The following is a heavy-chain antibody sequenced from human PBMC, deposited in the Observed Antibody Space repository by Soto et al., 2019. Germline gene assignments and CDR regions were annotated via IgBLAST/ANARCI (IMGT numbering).Heavy chain of an antibody. CDR1: GFSFSIYT. CDR2: IGSSSSYL. D-gene: IGHD2-21*01. V-gene: IGHV3-21*01. Sequence: EVQLVESGGGPVKPGGSLRLSCAASGFSFSIYTMNWVRQAPGKGLEWVSSIGSSSSYLYYADSVKGRFTISRDNAKNSLYLQMSSLRVEDTAVYYCARVYSAENWFDPWGQGTLVTVSS. CDR3: ARVYSAENWFDP. J-gene: IGHJ5*02.